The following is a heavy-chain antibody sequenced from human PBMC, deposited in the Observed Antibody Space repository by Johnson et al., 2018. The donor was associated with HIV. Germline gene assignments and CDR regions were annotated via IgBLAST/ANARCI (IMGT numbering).Heavy chain of an antibody. Sequence: VQLVESGGGVVQPGRSLRLSCAASGFTFSSYDMHWVRQVTGKGLEWVSSIGTTGYTYYPGSVKGRFTISRENAKNSLYLQLNSLGAGDTAVYYCARDPSSGGQFDDAFDIWGQGKMVTVSS. D-gene: IGHD3-16*01. CDR3: ARDPSSGGQFDDAFDI. CDR1: GFTFSSYD. V-gene: IGHV3-13*01. J-gene: IGHJ3*02. CDR2: IGTTGYT.